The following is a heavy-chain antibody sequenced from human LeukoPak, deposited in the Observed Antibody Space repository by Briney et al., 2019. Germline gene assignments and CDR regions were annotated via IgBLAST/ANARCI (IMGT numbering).Heavy chain of an antibody. D-gene: IGHD3-16*01. Sequence: GGSLRLSCAASGFTFSSYWMSWVRQAPGKGLEWVANIKQDGSEKYYVDSVKGRFTISRDNSKNTLYLQMNSLRAEDTAVYYCAKFWGSTAYYGRDAFDIWGQGTMVTVSS. CDR3: AKFWGSTAYYGRDAFDI. CDR2: IKQDGSEK. CDR1: GFTFSSYW. V-gene: IGHV3-7*01. J-gene: IGHJ3*02.